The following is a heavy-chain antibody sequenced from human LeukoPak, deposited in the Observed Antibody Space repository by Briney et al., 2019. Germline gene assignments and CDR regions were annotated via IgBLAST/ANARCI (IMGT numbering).Heavy chain of an antibody. CDR2: IYHSGSA. J-gene: IGHJ4*02. CDR3: ARWFSSSSDNYFDY. Sequence: SETLFLTCTVSGYSISSGYYWGWIRQPPGQGLEWIGSIYHSGSAYYNPSLKSRVTISVDTSKNQFSLKLSSVTAADTAVYYCARWFSSSSDNYFDYWGQGTLVTVSS. CDR1: GYSISSGYY. D-gene: IGHD6-13*01. V-gene: IGHV4-38-2*02.